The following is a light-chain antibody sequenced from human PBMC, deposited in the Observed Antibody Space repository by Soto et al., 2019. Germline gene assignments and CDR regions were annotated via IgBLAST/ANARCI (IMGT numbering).Light chain of an antibody. CDR1: SSDVGDYNY. J-gene: IGLJ3*02. CDR3: SSYAGSNNWV. CDR2: EVS. Sequence: QSALTQPPSASGSPGLSVTISCTGTSSDVGDYNYVSWYQQHPGKAPKFMIYEVSMRPSGVPDRFSGSKSGNTASLTVSGLQAEDEADYYCSSYAGSNNWVFGGGTKLTVL. V-gene: IGLV2-8*01.